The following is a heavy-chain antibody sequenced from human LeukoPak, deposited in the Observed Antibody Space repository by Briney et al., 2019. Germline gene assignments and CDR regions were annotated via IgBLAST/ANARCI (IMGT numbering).Heavy chain of an antibody. J-gene: IGHJ6*03. CDR2: ISTSSNTI. V-gene: IGHV3-48*01. CDR3: ARDNFEYDSSSWHYYYYMDV. Sequence: GGSLRLSCAASGFTFSSYTMNWVRQAPGKGLEWVSYISTSSNTIYYADSVKGRFTVSRDNAKNSLYLQMNSLRAEDTAVYYCARDNFEYDSSSWHYYYYMDVWGKGTTVTVSS. CDR1: GFTFSSYT. D-gene: IGHD6-13*01.